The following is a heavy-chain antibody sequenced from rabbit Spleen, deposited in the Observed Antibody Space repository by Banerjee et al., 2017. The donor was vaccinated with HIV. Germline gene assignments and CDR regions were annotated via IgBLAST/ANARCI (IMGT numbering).Heavy chain of an antibody. CDR2: IDTGSSGFT. CDR1: GVSFSSSYY. V-gene: IGHV1S40*01. CDR3: ARDNYYDYGDINL. Sequence: QSLEESGGDLVKPGASLTLTCTASGVSFSSSYYMCWVRQAPGKGLEWIACIDTGSSGFTYFASWAKGRFTISKTSSTTVTLQMTSLTAADTATYFCARDNYYDYGDINLWGPWTLVTVS. D-gene: IGHD2-1*01. J-gene: IGHJ4*01.